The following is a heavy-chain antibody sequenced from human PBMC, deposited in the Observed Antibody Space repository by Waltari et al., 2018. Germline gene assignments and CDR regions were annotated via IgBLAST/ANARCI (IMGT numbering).Heavy chain of an antibody. CDR2: IYPVDSDT. CDR3: ARLQRSGYYRYYYYGMDV. V-gene: IGHV5-51*01. D-gene: IGHD3-3*01. J-gene: IGHJ6*02. Sequence: EVQLVQSGAEVKKPGESLKISCKGSGYSFTSYWIGWVRQMPGKGLEWMGIIYPVDSDTRYSPSVQCQVTISADKSISTAYLQWSSLKASDTAMYYCARLQRSGYYRYYYYGMDVWGQGTTVTVSS. CDR1: GYSFTSYW.